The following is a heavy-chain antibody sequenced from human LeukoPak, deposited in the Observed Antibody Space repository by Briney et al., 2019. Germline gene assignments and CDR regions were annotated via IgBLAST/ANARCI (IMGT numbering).Heavy chain of an antibody. CDR1: GGSFSGYY. D-gene: IGHD6-19*01. CDR2: INHSGST. V-gene: IGHV4-34*01. Sequence: PSETLSLTCAVYGGSFSGYYWSWIRQPPGKGLEWIGEINHSGSTNYNPSLKSRVTISVDTSKNQFSLKLSSVTAADTAVYYCARAGQWLVRFDYWGQGTLVTVSS. J-gene: IGHJ4*02. CDR3: ARAGQWLVRFDY.